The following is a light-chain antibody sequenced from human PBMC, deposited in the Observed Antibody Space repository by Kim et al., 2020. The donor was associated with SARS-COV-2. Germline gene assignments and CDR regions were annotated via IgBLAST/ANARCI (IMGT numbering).Light chain of an antibody. V-gene: IGLV1-47*01. Sequence: ELTQPPSASGTPGQRVTISFSGSSSNIGSDYVYWYQQLPGTAPKLLIYRNNQRPSGVPDRFSGSKSGTSASLAISGLRSEDEADYYCASWDDSLVFGGGTKVTVL. J-gene: IGLJ2*01. CDR1: SSNIGSDY. CDR2: RNN. CDR3: ASWDDSLV.